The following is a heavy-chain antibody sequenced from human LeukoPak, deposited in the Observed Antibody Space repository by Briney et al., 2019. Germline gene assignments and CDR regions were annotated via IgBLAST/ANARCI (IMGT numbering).Heavy chain of an antibody. CDR1: GGSISSSNW. D-gene: IGHD4-17*01. CDR3: ARWVHGDYDYYYGMDV. CDR2: IYYSGST. J-gene: IGHJ6*02. Sequence: SETLSLTCAVSGGSISSSNWWSWVRQPPGKGLEWIGEIYYSGSTYYNPSLKSRVTISVDTSKNQFSLKLSSVSAADTAVYYCARWVHGDYDYYYGMDVWGQGTTVTVSS. V-gene: IGHV4-4*02.